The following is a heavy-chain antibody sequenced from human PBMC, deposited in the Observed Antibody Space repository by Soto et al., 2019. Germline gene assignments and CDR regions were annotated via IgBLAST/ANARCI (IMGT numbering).Heavy chain of an antibody. J-gene: IGHJ6*02. D-gene: IGHD6-19*01. Sequence: SLRLSCAGSGFTFKDFCMGWIRQAPGKGLEWVSYISSGGTTIYYADSVKGRFTISRDNSKNTLYLQMNSLRAEDTAVYYCAKDRGWLAERYYYGMDVWGQGTTVTVSS. CDR1: GFTFKDFC. V-gene: IGHV3-11*04. CDR3: AKDRGWLAERYYYGMDV. CDR2: ISSGGTTI.